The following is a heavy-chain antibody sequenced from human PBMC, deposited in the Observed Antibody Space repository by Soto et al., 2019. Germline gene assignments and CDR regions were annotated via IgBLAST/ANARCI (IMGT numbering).Heavy chain of an antibody. CDR2: ISGGGSST. Sequence: EVQLLESGGGLVQPGGSLRLSCAASGFTFSSYAMNWVRQAPGKGLEWVSAISGGGSSTYYADSVKGRFTISRDNSRNTLYLQMNSLRAEDTAVYYCAERLDFWSAFDYWGQGTLVTVSS. CDR1: GFTFSSYA. J-gene: IGHJ4*02. V-gene: IGHV3-23*01. D-gene: IGHD3-3*01. CDR3: AERLDFWSAFDY.